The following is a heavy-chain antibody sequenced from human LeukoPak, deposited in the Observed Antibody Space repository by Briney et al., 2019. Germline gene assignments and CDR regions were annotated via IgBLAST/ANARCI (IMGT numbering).Heavy chain of an antibody. CDR1: GGSFSGYY. CDR2: INHSGST. CDR3: ARGSALNDPHFDY. V-gene: IGHV4-34*01. J-gene: IGHJ4*02. D-gene: IGHD6-25*01. Sequence: SETLSLTCAVYGGSFSGYYWSWIRQPPGKGLEWIGEINHSGSTNYNPSLKSRVTISVDTSKNQFSLKLSSVTAADTAVYYCARGSALNDPHFDYWGQGTLVTVSS.